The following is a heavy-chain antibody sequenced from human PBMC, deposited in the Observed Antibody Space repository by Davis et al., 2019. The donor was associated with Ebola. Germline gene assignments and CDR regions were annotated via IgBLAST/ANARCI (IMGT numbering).Heavy chain of an antibody. J-gene: IGHJ4*02. CDR1: GFTFTNAW. D-gene: IGHD1-26*01. CDR2: ISGSGGST. CDR3: AKDGEWELLLFDY. Sequence: PSETLSLTCAASGFTFTNAWMTWVRQAPGKGLEWVSAISGSGGSTYYADSVKGRFTISRDNSKNTLYLQMNSLRAEDTAVYYCAKDGEWELLLFDYWGQGTLVTVSS. V-gene: IGHV3-23*01.